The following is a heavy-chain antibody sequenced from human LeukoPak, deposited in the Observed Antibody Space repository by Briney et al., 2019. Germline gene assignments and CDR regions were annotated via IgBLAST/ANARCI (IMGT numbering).Heavy chain of an antibody. CDR3: ASARLGTSGWFDY. Sequence: GASVKVSCKASGYTFTTYAINWVRQAPGQGLEWMGWISAYNANTNYAQRFQGRVTMTTDTSTTTAYMELRSLRSDDTAIYYCASARLGTSGWFDYWGQGTLVTVSS. J-gene: IGHJ4*02. CDR1: GYTFTTYA. D-gene: IGHD6-19*01. V-gene: IGHV1-18*01. CDR2: ISAYNANT.